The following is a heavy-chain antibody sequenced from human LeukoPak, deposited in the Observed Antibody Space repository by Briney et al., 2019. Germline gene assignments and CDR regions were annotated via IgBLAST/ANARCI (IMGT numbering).Heavy chain of an antibody. Sequence: ASVKVSCKASGYTFTSYGISWVRQAPGHGLEWMGWIRAYNGNTNYEQKLQGRGTMTTDTSTSTAYIEMRSLRSDDTAVYYCARDFVQAYYDSSGPGYYWGQGTLVTVSS. CDR3: ARDFVQAYYDSSGPGYY. V-gene: IGHV1-18*01. CDR2: IRAYNGNT. CDR1: GYTFTSYG. J-gene: IGHJ4*02. D-gene: IGHD3-22*01.